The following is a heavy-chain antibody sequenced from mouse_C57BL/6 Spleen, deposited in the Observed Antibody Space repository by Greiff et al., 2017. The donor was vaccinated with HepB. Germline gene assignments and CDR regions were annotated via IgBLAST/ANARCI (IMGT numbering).Heavy chain of an antibody. J-gene: IGHJ2*01. CDR1: GYTFTDYY. V-gene: IGHV1-26*01. CDR2: INPNNGGT. CDR3: ARSQPHDY. Sequence: EVQLQQSGPELVKPGASVKISCKASGYTFTDYYMNWVKQSHGKSLEWIGDINPNNGGTSYNQKFKGKATLTVDKSSSTAYMELRSLTSEDSAVYYCARSQPHDYWGQGTTLTVSS.